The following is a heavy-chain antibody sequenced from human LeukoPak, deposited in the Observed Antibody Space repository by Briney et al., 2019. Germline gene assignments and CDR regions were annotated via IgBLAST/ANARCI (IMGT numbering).Heavy chain of an antibody. V-gene: IGHV4-34*01. CDR3: ARVGEPRGVYSSSWYRYYYYGMDV. D-gene: IGHD6-13*01. CDR2: INHSGST. J-gene: IGHJ6*02. CDR1: GGSFSGYY. Sequence: SETLSLTCAVYGGSFSGYYWSWMRQPPGKGLEWIGEINHSGSTNYNPSLKSRVTISVDTSKNQFSLKLSSVTAADTAVYYCARVGEPRGVYSSSWYRYYYYGMDVWGQGTTVTVSS.